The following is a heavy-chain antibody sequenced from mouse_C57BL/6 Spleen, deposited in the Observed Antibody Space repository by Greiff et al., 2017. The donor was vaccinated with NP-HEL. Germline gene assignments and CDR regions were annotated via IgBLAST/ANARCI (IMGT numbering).Heavy chain of an antibody. Sequence: EVQRVESGPELVKPGASVKISCKASGYSFTDYNMNWVKQSNGKSLEWIGVINPNYGTTSYNQKFKGKATLTVDQSSSKAYMQLNSLTSEDSAVYYCARSGTGTANWYFDVWGTGTTVTVSS. V-gene: IGHV1-39*01. CDR1: GYSFTDYN. D-gene: IGHD4-1*01. J-gene: IGHJ1*03. CDR3: ARSGTGTANWYFDV. CDR2: INPNYGTT.